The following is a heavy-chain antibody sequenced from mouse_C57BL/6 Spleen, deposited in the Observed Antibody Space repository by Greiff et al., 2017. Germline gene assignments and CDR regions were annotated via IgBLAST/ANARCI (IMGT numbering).Heavy chain of an antibody. Sequence: QVQLQQPGAELVMPGASVKLSCKASGYTFTSYWMHWVKQRPGQGLEWIGEIDPSDSYTNYNQKFKGKSTLTVDKSSSTAYMQLSSLTSEDSAVYYCARGTYYGSSPFDYWGQGTTLTVSS. V-gene: IGHV1-69*01. CDR2: IDPSDSYT. CDR3: ARGTYYGSSPFDY. D-gene: IGHD1-1*01. J-gene: IGHJ2*01. CDR1: GYTFTSYW.